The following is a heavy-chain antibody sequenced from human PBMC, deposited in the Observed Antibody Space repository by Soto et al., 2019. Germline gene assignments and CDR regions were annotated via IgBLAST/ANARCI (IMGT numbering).Heavy chain of an antibody. J-gene: IGHJ4*02. CDR1: GGSISSGVYS. V-gene: IGHV4-30-2*01. CDR2: IYHSGIT. CDR3: ARASGYDALIRGWYWNYFDY. D-gene: IGHD5-12*01. Sequence: SETLSLTCAVSGGSISSGVYSWSWIRHPPGKGLEWIGYIYHSGITYYNPSLKSRVTISVDRSKNQFSLKLSSVTAADTAVYYCARASGYDALIRGWYWNYFDYWGQGTLVTVSS.